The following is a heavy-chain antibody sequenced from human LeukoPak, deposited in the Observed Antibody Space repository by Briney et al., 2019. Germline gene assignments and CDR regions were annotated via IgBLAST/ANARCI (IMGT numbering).Heavy chain of an antibody. V-gene: IGHV3-23*01. CDR1: GFILRNHA. Sequence: GGSLRLSCAASGFILRNHAMNWVRQAPGKGPEWVSGISDNGGSTYYADSVKGRFTISRDTSKNTLHLQMNSLRAEDTAVYYCANLGSCSGGSCYVFEYWGQGTMITVSS. CDR3: ANLGSCSGGSCYVFEY. D-gene: IGHD2-15*01. CDR2: ISDNGGST. J-gene: IGHJ4*02.